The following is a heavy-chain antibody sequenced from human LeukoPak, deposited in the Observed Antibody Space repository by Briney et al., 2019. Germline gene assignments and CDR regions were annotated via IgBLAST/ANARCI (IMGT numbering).Heavy chain of an antibody. J-gene: IGHJ5*02. D-gene: IGHD1-26*01. V-gene: IGHV4-39*07. Sequence: WVRQAPGKGLEWVGSIYYSGSTYYNPSLKSRVTISVDTSKNQFSLKLSSVTAADTAVYYCARNGGYYNWFDPWGQGTLVTVSS. CDR2: IYYSGST. CDR3: ARNGGYYNWFDP.